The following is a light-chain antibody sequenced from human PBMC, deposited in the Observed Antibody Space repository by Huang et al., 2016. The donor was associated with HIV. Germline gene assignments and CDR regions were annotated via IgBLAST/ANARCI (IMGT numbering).Light chain of an antibody. CDR1: QSIDTS. Sequence: DIQMTQSPSSLSASVGDRVTITCRASQSIDTSLNWYQQKPGKAPKLLIYAASILQSGDPSRFSGSGSGTDFTLTISSLQPEDFATFYCQQSYSTPLTFGGGTKVEI. CDR2: AAS. CDR3: QQSYSTPLT. J-gene: IGKJ4*01. V-gene: IGKV1-39*01.